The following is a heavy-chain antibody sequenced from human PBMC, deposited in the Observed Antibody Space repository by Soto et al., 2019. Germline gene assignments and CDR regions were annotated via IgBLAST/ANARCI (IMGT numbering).Heavy chain of an antibody. CDR3: ARRGPGTYFDY. V-gene: IGHV3-23*01. D-gene: IGHD6-13*01. CDR1: GFTFRTYA. CDR2: ISGSGDST. Sequence: GGSLGLSCAASGFTFRTYAMNWVRQAPGKGLEWVSVISGSGDSTYYADSVKGRFTISRDNSKNTLYLQMNSLRAEDTAVYYCARRGPGTYFDYWGQGTLVTVSS. J-gene: IGHJ4*02.